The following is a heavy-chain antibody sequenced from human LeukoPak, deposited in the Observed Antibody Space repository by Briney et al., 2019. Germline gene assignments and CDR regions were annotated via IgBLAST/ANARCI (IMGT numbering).Heavy chain of an antibody. V-gene: IGHV1-69*13. Sequence: SVKVSCKASGGTFSSYAISWVRQAPGQGLEWMGGIIPIFGTANYAQKFQGRVTITADESTSTAYMELSSLRSEDTAVYYCARALYCSAGSCYSPFDYWGQGTLVTVSS. CDR3: ARALYCSAGSCYSPFDY. D-gene: IGHD2-15*01. CDR1: GGTFSSYA. CDR2: IIPIFGTA. J-gene: IGHJ4*02.